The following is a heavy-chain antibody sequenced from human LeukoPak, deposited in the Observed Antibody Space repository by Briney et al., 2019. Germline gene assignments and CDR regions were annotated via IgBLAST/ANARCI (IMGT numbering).Heavy chain of an antibody. CDR1: GFTVSSYS. Sequence: GGSLRLSCAASGFTVSSYSMNWVRQAPGKGLEWVSSISSSSSYIYYADSVKGRFTISRDNAKNSLYLQMNSLRAEDTAVYYCARGERAAAAGSEFYFDFWGQGTPVTVSS. D-gene: IGHD6-13*01. CDR2: ISSSSSYI. CDR3: ARGERAAAAGSEFYFDF. J-gene: IGHJ4*02. V-gene: IGHV3-21*04.